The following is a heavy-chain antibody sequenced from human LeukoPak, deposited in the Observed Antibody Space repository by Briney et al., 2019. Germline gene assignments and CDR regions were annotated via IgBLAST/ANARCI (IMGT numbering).Heavy chain of an antibody. CDR3: ARRISGSYYVDAFDI. Sequence: GGSLRLSCAASGFTFSSYWMHWVRHAPGKGLVWVSRINSDGSSTSYADSVKGRFTISRDNAKNTLYLQMNSLRAEDTAVYYCARRISGSYYVDAFDIWGQGTMVTVSS. D-gene: IGHD1-26*01. CDR1: GFTFSSYW. CDR2: INSDGSST. V-gene: IGHV3-74*01. J-gene: IGHJ3*02.